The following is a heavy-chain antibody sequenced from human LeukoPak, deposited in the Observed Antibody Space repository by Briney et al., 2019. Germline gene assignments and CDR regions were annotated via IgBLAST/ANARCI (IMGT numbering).Heavy chain of an antibody. CDR3: ARIRGAVAGSTNWFDP. CDR1: GGSISSYY. CDR2: TYYSGST. V-gene: IGHV4-59*01. Sequence: SETLSLTCTVSGGSISSYYWSWIRQPPGKGLEWIGYTYYSGSTNYNPSLKSRVTISVDTSKNQFSLKLSSVTAADTAVYYCARIRGAVAGSTNWFDPWGQGTLVTVSS. J-gene: IGHJ5*02. D-gene: IGHD6-19*01.